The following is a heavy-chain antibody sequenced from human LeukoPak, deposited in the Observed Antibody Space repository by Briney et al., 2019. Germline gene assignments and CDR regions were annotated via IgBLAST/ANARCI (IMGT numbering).Heavy chain of an antibody. J-gene: IGHJ4*02. Sequence: GGSLRLSCAASGFTFTNYGMHWVRQAPGKGLEWGAVISYDGRNKYYTDSVKGRFTISRDNSKNTLYLQMNSLRAEDTAVYYCAKDVGERYYFDYWGQGTLVTVSS. CDR1: GFTFTNYG. V-gene: IGHV3-30*18. CDR3: AKDVGERYYFDY. CDR2: ISYDGRNK.